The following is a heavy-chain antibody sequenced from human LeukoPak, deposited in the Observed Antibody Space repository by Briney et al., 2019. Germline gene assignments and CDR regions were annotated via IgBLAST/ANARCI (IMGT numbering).Heavy chain of an antibody. J-gene: IGHJ3*02. CDR3: ARGGSPPEALGDTFDI. CDR2: LNWNGGST. CDR1: GFIFDDYG. Sequence: RPGGSLRLSCAASGFIFDDYGMGWVRQAPGKGLEWVSGLNWNGGSTGSADSVKGRFIISRDNAKNCLYLQMNSLRAEDTAVYYCARGGSPPEALGDTFDIWGQGTMVTVSS. D-gene: IGHD1-26*01. V-gene: IGHV3-20*04.